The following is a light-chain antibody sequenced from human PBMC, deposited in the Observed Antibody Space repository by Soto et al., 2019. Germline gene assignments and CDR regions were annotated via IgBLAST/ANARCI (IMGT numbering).Light chain of an antibody. V-gene: IGKV3-20*01. CDR1: QSVSRSY. CDR3: HQRQSWPRT. Sequence: EIVLTQSPGTLSLSPGDRATLSCRASQSVSRSYLGWYQQTPGQAPRPIMYGASIRDAGIPARFSASGAGTAFTRTISDVQPEDVDLYYCHQRQSWPRTFGQGTKVDIK. CDR2: GAS. J-gene: IGKJ1*01.